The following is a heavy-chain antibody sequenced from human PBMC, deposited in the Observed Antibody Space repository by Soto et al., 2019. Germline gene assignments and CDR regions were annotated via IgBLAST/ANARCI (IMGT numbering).Heavy chain of an antibody. J-gene: IGHJ4*02. Sequence: QVQLVESGGGLVKPGGSLRLSCAASGFTFGDNYMSWIRQAPGKGLEWVSYISSSGSSTYYVDAVRRRFTISRDNAKNSLDLQMDSLGAEDTAVYYCARAAAARHAAWYWGQGTLVTVSS. V-gene: IGHV3-11*01. CDR2: ISSSGSST. CDR3: ARAAAARHAAWY. CDR1: GFTFGDNY. D-gene: IGHD6-6*01.